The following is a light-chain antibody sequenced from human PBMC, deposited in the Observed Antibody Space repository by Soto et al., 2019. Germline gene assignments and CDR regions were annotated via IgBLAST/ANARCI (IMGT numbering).Light chain of an antibody. V-gene: IGKV3-11*01. Sequence: ETMMTQSPDTLSVSVGERATLSCRASQSLRSSLAWYQQKPGQAPRLLIYDASNRATGIPARFSGSGSGTDFTLTISSLEPEDFAVYYCQQRSNWLWTFGQGTKVDI. CDR3: QQRSNWLWT. CDR1: QSLRSS. J-gene: IGKJ1*01. CDR2: DAS.